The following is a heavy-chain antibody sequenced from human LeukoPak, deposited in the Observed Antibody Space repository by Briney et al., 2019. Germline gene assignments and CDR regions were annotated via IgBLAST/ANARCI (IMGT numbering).Heavy chain of an antibody. V-gene: IGHV4-39*07. CDR3: ARGRFGELFSSLFYYMDV. J-gene: IGHJ6*03. CDR2: IYYSGST. CDR1: GGSISSSSYY. Sequence: TSETLSLTCTVSGGSISSSSYYWGWIRQPPGKGLEWIGSIYYSGSTYYNPSLKSRVTISVDTSKNQFSLKLSSVTAADTAVYYCARGRFGELFSSLFYYMDVWGKGTTVTVSS. D-gene: IGHD3-10*01.